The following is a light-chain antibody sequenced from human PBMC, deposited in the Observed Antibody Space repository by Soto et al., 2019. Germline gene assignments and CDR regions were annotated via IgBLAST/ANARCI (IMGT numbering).Light chain of an antibody. CDR1: QSVSGY. CDR3: QQTYSTPHT. J-gene: IGKJ2*01. CDR2: DAS. V-gene: IGKV1-39*01. Sequence: DIQMTQSPSSLSASVGDRVTITCRASQSVSGYLHWFQQKPGKAPNLLIYDASTLQSGVTSRFSGSGHGTDFTLTISSLQPGDSATYYCQQTYSTPHTFGQGTKLEI.